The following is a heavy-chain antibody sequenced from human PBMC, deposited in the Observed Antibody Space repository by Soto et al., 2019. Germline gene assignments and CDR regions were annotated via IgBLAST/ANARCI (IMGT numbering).Heavy chain of an antibody. Sequence: PSETLSLTCTVSGGSISSGDYYRSWIRQPPGKGLEWIGYIYYSGSTYYNPSLKSRVTISVDTSKNQFSLKLSSVTAADTAVYYCARVGGFGATTIDYWGQGTLVTVSS. J-gene: IGHJ4*02. D-gene: IGHD3-10*01. CDR2: IYYSGST. CDR1: GGSISSGDYY. V-gene: IGHV4-30-4*01. CDR3: ARVGGFGATTIDY.